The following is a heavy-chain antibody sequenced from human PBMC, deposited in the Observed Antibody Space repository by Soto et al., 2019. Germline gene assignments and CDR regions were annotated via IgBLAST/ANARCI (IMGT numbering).Heavy chain of an antibody. CDR1: GFTFSSYS. CDR2: ISSSSSYI. J-gene: IGHJ4*02. CDR3: ARDFGSMVRGVIISRGFDY. D-gene: IGHD3-10*01. Sequence: GGSLRLSCAASGFTFSSYSMNWVRQAPGKGLEWVSSISSSSSYIYYADSVKGRFTISRDNAKNSLYLQMNSLRAEDTAVYYCARDFGSMVRGVIISRGFDYWGQGTLVTVSS. V-gene: IGHV3-21*01.